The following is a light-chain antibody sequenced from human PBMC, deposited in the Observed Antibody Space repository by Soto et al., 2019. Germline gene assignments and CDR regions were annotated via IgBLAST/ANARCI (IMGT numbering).Light chain of an antibody. Sequence: QSALTQPAAVSGSPGQSISISCTGTSSDVGGYTYVSWYQQHPGKAPKVMVYEVNNRPSGVSNRFSGSKSGSTASLSISGLQTEDEADYYCASYTASSTVIFGGGTKLTVL. CDR2: EVN. CDR1: SSDVGGYTY. V-gene: IGLV2-14*01. J-gene: IGLJ2*01. CDR3: ASYTASSTVI.